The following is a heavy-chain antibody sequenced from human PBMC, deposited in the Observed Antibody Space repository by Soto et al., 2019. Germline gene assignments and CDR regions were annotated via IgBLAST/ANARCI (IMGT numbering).Heavy chain of an antibody. CDR1: GGSISTYY. CDR2: SYYSGST. Sequence: QVQLQESGAGLVKPSETLSLTCTVSGGSISTYYWSWIRQPPGKGMEWNGLSYYSGSTHYNPPRKNPVPITVAPAKNLFALEQNSGYAAGTAIYYCARGRATGCSPAGYFDYLGQGTLVTVSS. D-gene: IGHD2-8*01. V-gene: IGHV4-59*01. J-gene: IGHJ4*02. CDR3: ARGRATGCSPAGYFDY.